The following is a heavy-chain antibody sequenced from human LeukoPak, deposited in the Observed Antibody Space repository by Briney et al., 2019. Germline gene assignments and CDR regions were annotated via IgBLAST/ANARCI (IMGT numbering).Heavy chain of an antibody. J-gene: IGHJ4*02. V-gene: IGHV4-38-2*02. Sequence: SETLSLTCIVSGNSINRGYYWEWIRQPPGKGLEWIGSFYHSESTYYNPSLKSRVTTSVDPSKNQFSLKLSSVTAADTGVYYCARDMRGGNSYYFDSWGQGTLVTSPQ. CDR2: FYHSEST. CDR3: ARDMRGGNSYYFDS. CDR1: GNSINRGYY. D-gene: IGHD4-23*01.